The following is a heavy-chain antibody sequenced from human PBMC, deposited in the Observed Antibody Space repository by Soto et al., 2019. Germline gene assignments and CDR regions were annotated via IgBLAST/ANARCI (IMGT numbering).Heavy chain of an antibody. Sequence: GESLKISCKGSGYSFTSYWISWVRQMPGKGLEWMGRIDPSDSYTNYSPSFQGHVTISADKSISTAYLQWSSLKASDTAMYYCARPYGSGSSPYYYYGMDVWGQGTTVTVSS. V-gene: IGHV5-10-1*01. CDR2: IDPSDSYT. CDR1: GYSFTSYW. CDR3: ARPYGSGSSPYYYYGMDV. J-gene: IGHJ6*02. D-gene: IGHD3-10*01.